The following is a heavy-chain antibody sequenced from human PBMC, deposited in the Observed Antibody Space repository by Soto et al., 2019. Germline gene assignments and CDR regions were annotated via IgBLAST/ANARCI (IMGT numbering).Heavy chain of an antibody. CDR1: GGSLRRGDYY. Sequence: SENLSLPCTVSGGSLRRGDYYWGWIRQPPGKGLEWSGNIYYSGSTNYNPSLKSRVTISVDTSNNHFSLKLSSVTAADTAVYYCARHVMYHVDGSGYYLSPWGQGTLVTVSS. D-gene: IGHD3-22*01. CDR3: ARHVMYHVDGSGYYLSP. J-gene: IGHJ5*02. V-gene: IGHV4-61*03. CDR2: IYYSGST.